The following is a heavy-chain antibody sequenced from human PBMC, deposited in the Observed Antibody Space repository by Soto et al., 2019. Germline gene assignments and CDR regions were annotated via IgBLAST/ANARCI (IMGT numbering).Heavy chain of an antibody. J-gene: IGHJ4*02. D-gene: IGHD6-13*01. CDR1: GFTFTSSA. V-gene: IGHV1-58*01. CDR3: AAEDGDSRGGGLD. CDR2: IVVGSGNT. Sequence: QMQLVQSGPEVKKPGTSVKVSCKASGFTFTSSAVQWVRQARGQRLEGIGWIVVGSGNTNYAQKFQERVTITRDMSTSTAYMELSSLRSGDTAVYYCAAEDGDSRGGGLDWGQGTLVTVSS.